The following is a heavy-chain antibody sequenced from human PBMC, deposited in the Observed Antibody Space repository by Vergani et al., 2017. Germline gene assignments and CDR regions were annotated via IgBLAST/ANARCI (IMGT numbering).Heavy chain of an antibody. CDR3: ARAAGFGGAISDY. Sequence: QVQLVQSGAEVKKPGASVKVSCKASGYTFTGYYMHWVRQAPGQGLEWMGIINPSGGSTSYAQKFQGRVTMTRNTSISTAYMELSSLRSEDTAVYYCARAAGFGGAISDYWGQGTLVTVSS. D-gene: IGHD3-16*02. CDR1: GYTFTGYY. V-gene: IGHV1-46*01. J-gene: IGHJ4*02. CDR2: INPSGGST.